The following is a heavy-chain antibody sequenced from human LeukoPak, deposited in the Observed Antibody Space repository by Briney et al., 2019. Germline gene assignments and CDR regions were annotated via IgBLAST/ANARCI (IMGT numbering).Heavy chain of an antibody. D-gene: IGHD3-3*01. Sequence: PGGSLRLSCAASGFTFTSQWMSWVRQAPGKGLEWVANINQDGGEKYFLDSVKGQFTISRDNAMNSLYLQMNSLRAEDTAVYYCARDSIFGVVIDYWGQGTLVTVSS. CDR2: INQDGGEK. J-gene: IGHJ4*02. CDR1: GFTFTSQW. CDR3: ARDSIFGVVIDY. V-gene: IGHV3-7*01.